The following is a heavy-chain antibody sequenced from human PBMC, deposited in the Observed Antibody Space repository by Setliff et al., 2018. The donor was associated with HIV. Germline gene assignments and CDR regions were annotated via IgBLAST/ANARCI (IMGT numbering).Heavy chain of an antibody. J-gene: IGHJ1*01. CDR2: LNPSSGST. CDR1: GGTVSRLT. CDR3: ARDPAPSSSASYFQH. D-gene: IGHD6-6*01. V-gene: IGHV1-46*01. Sequence: ASVKVSCKASGGTVSRLTFGWVRQVPGQGLEWMGGLNPSSGSTTYAQKFQGRVTMTRDTSTSTVYMELSSLRSEDTAVYYCARDPAPSSSASYFQHWGQGTPVTVSS.